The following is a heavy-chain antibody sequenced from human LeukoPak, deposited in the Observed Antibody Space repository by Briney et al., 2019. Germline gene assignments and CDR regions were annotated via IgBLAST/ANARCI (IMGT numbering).Heavy chain of an antibody. CDR2: INPHSGGT. CDR1: GYTFTGYY. D-gene: IGHD3-3*01. CDR3: ARLNYDFWSGYYPHGAFDM. Sequence: GASVKVSCKASGYTFTGYYMHWVRQAPGRGLEWMGWINPHSGGTNYAQRFEGRVTMTRDTSISTAYMELSRLKSDDSAVYYCARLNYDFWSGYYPHGAFDMWGQGTMVTVSS. J-gene: IGHJ3*02. V-gene: IGHV1-2*02.